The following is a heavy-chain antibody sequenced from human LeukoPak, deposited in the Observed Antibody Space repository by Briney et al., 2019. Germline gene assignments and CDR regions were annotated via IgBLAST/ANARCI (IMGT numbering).Heavy chain of an antibody. V-gene: IGHV1-69*13. D-gene: IGHD6-6*01. CDR1: GGTFSSYA. CDR2: TIPIFGTA. Sequence: GASVKVSCKASGGTFSSYAISWVRQAPGQGLEWMGGTIPIFGTANYAQKFQGRVTITADESTSTAYMELSSLRSEDTAVYYCARGRWLGRGISGRKGYSSSSCFDYWGQGTLVTVSS. J-gene: IGHJ4*02. CDR3: ARGRWLGRGISGRKGYSSSSCFDY.